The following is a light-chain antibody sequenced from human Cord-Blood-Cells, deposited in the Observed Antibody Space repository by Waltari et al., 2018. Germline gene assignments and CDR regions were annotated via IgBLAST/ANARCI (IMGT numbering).Light chain of an antibody. Sequence: QSALTQPPSASGSPGQPVTISCTGTRSDVGGYNYVSWYQPHPGKAPKLMIYEVSKRPSGVPDRFSGSKSGNTASLTVSGLQAEDEADYYCSSYAGSNNWVFGGGTKLTVL. CDR2: EVS. CDR1: RSDVGGYNY. CDR3: SSYAGSNNWV. V-gene: IGLV2-8*01. J-gene: IGLJ3*02.